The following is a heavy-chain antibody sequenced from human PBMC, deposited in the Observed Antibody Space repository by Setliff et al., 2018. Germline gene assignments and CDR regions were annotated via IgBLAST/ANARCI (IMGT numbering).Heavy chain of an antibody. CDR1: GGSINSGVYY. J-gene: IGHJ4*02. CDR3: ARDRYYGSGSYYNYFDK. Sequence: PSETLSLTCTVSGGSINSGVYYWGWIRQPPGKGLEWIGRIYHGGDTYYNASLKSRLTISVDTSKNQFSLKLRSVTAADTAVYYCARDRYYGSGSYYNYFDKWGQGSLVTVSS. D-gene: IGHD3-10*01. CDR2: IYHGGDT. V-gene: IGHV4-39*02.